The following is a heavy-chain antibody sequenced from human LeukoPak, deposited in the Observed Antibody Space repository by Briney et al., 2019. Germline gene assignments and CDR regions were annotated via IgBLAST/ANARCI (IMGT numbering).Heavy chain of an antibody. CDR3: VRSAFLTTEFYFDY. CDR2: ISGSGVGT. V-gene: IGHV3-23*01. J-gene: IGHJ4*01. CDR1: GFTFSSYT. D-gene: IGHD4-11*01. Sequence: GGSLRLSCAASGFTFSSYTMNWVRQAPGKGLEWVSAISGSGVGTYYADSVKGRFTISRDNAKNTLYLQMNSLRAEDTAVYYCVRSAFLTTEFYFDYWGHGTLVTVSS.